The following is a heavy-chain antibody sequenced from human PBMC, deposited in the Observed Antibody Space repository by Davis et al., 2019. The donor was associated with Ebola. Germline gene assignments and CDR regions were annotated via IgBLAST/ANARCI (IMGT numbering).Heavy chain of an antibody. CDR1: GASISSYY. J-gene: IGHJ4*02. D-gene: IGHD5-12*01. CDR3: ARLSYSGYDYDY. Sequence: MPGGSLRLSCTISGASISSYYWNWIRQPPGKGLEWIGYMYYSGITDYNPSLRSRVTISVDTSKNQFSLKLSSVTAADTAVYYCARLSYSGYDYDYWGQGTLVTVSS. V-gene: IGHV4-59*01. CDR2: MYYSGIT.